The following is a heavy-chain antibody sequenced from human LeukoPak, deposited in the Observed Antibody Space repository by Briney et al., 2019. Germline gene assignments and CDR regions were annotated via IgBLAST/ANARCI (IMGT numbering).Heavy chain of an antibody. CDR2: IGDSGATT. CDR1: GFTLSSYA. CDR3: AKREGYGSIDY. V-gene: IGHV3-23*01. J-gene: IGHJ4*02. Sequence: GGSLRLSCAASGFTLSSYAMTWVRQAPGKGLEWVSDIGDSGATTYYADSVKGRFTISRDNSKNTLYLQMSSLRAEDTAVYYCAKREGYGSIDYWGQGTLVTVSS. D-gene: IGHD3-16*01.